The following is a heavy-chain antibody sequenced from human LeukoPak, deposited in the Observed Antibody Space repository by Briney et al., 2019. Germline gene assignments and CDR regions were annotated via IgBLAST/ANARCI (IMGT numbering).Heavy chain of an antibody. J-gene: IGHJ4*02. Sequence: GGSLRLSCAASGFTFSIYAITWVRQAPGKGLEWVSTISGSGGSTYYADSVKGRFTISRDNSKNTLYLQMNSLRPEDTAIYYCAKDYSGSWYYFDYWGQGTLVTVS. CDR3: AKDYSGSWYYFDY. CDR1: GFTFSIYA. V-gene: IGHV3-23*01. CDR2: ISGSGGST. D-gene: IGHD6-13*01.